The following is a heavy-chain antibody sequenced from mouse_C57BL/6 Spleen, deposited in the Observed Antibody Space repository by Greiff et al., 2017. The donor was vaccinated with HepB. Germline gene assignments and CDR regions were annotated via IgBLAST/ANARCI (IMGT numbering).Heavy chain of an antibody. Sequence: EVKLMESGPELVKPGASVKISCKASGYSFTDYNMNWVKQSNGKSLEWIGVINPNYGTTSYNQKFKGKSTLTVDQSSSTADMQLNSLTSEDSAVFYCARWDGSRLWFAYWGQGTLVTVSA. J-gene: IGHJ3*01. V-gene: IGHV1-39*01. D-gene: IGHD1-1*01. CDR3: ARWDGSRLWFAY. CDR1: GYSFTDYN. CDR2: INPNYGTT.